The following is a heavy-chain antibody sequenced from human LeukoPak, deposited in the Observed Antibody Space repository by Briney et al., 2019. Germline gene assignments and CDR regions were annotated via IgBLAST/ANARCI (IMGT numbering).Heavy chain of an antibody. CDR3: ARGSWYSSGWYSSADAFDI. CDR2: INHSGST. CDR1: GGSFSGYY. D-gene: IGHD6-19*01. Sequence: KPSETLSLTCAVYGGSFSGYYWSWIRQPPGKRLEWIGEINHSGSTNYNPSLKSRVTISVDTSKNQFSLKLSPVTAADTAVYYCARGSWYSSGWYSSADAFDIWGQGTMVTVSS. V-gene: IGHV4-34*01. J-gene: IGHJ3*02.